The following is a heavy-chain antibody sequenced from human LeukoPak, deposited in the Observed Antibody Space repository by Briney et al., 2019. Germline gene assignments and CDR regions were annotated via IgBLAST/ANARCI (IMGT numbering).Heavy chain of an antibody. D-gene: IGHD6-19*01. CDR3: VKGRLTVAGHFDF. CDR1: GFTFSGYW. Sequence: GGSLRLSCAASGFTFSGYWMNWVRQAPGKGLEWVSVISDNGDRTYYADSVKGRFTISRDNYKNTLFLQMNSLRAEDTAVYYCVKGRLTVAGHFDFWGQGTLVTVSS. CDR2: ISDNGDRT. V-gene: IGHV3-23*01. J-gene: IGHJ4*02.